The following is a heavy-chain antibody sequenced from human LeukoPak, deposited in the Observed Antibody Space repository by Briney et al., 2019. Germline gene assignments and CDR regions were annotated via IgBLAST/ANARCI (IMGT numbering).Heavy chain of an antibody. V-gene: IGHV3-23*01. CDR3: ASRDPCSGGTCYALAY. CDR2: INFSGDDT. J-gene: IGHJ4*02. Sequence: EGSLRLSCAASGFTFSSYAMHWVRQAPGKGLQWVSAINFSGDDTYYADSVKGRFTISRDNSKNTLYLQMNSLRVEDTAVYYCASRDPCSGGTCYALAYWGQGALVTVSS. CDR1: GFTFSSYA. D-gene: IGHD2-15*01.